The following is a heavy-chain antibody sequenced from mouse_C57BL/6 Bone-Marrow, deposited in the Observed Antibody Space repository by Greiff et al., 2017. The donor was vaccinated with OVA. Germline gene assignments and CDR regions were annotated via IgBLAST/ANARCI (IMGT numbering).Heavy chain of an antibody. CDR3: AREGYYGYDGGYWYFDV. CDR1: GYTFTSYW. V-gene: IGHV1-55*01. J-gene: IGHJ1*03. CDR2: IYPGSGST. Sequence: VQLQQPGAELVKPGASVKMSCKASGYTFTSYWITWVKQRPGQGLEWIGDIYPGSGSTNYNEKFKSKATLTVDTSSSTAYMQLSSLTSEDSAVYYCAREGYYGYDGGYWYFDVWGTGTTVTVSS. D-gene: IGHD2-2*01.